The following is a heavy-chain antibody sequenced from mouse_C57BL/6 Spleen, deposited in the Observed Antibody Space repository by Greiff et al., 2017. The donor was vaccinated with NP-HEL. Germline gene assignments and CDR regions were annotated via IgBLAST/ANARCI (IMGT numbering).Heavy chain of an antibody. CDR1: GYTFTSYW. J-gene: IGHJ2*01. D-gene: IGHD1-1*01. V-gene: IGHV1-50*01. CDR2: IDPSDSYT. Sequence: QVQLQQPGAELVKPGASVKLSCKASGYTFTSYWMQWVKQRPGQGLEWIGEIDPSDSYTNYNQKFKGKATLTVDTSSSTAYMQLSSLTSEDSAVYYCARKSSWDYFDYWGQGTTLTVSS. CDR3: ARKSSWDYFDY.